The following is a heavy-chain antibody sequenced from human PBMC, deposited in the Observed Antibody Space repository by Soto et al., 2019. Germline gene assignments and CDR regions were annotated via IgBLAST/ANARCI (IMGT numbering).Heavy chain of an antibody. V-gene: IGHV1-58*01. Sequence: QMQVVQSGPEVKKPGTSVKVSCKTSGFTFSNSAVQWVRQPRGQRLEWMGWIVVGNGNTNYAQKFRERVANTRGMSTSTVPMEVSSLTSEDTAVYYCGAELYGGGSGCSFDIWGQGTMVTVSS. CDR3: GAELYGGGSGCSFDI. CDR1: GFTFSNSA. CDR2: IVVGNGNT. D-gene: IGHD6-25*01. J-gene: IGHJ3*02.